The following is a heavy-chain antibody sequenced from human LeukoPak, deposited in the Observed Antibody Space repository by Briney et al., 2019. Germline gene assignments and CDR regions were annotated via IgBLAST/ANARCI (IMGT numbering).Heavy chain of an antibody. V-gene: IGHV3-23*01. CDR2: ISGTGGRT. J-gene: IGHJ4*02. CDR1: GFTFSSYA. CDR3: ASHPDYDYVWGSYRLDY. D-gene: IGHD3-16*02. Sequence: GGSLRLSCAASGFTFSSYAMSWVRQAPGKGLEWVSAISGTGGRTYYADSVKGRFTISRDNSKNTLYLQMNSLRAEDTAVYYCASHPDYDYVWGSYRLDYWGQGTLVTVSS.